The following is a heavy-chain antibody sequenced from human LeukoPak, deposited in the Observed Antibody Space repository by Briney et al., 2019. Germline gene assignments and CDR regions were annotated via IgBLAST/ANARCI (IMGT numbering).Heavy chain of an antibody. V-gene: IGHV4-38-2*01. CDR2: IYHSGST. D-gene: IGHD2-2*01. CDR1: GYSISSGYY. J-gene: IGHJ4*02. Sequence: SETLSLTCAVSGYSISSGYYWGWIRQPPGKGLERIGSIYHSGSTYYNPSLKSRVTISVDTSKNQFSLKLSSVTAADTAVYYCARTPVTPAASDYWGQGTLVTVSS. CDR3: ARTPVTPAASDY.